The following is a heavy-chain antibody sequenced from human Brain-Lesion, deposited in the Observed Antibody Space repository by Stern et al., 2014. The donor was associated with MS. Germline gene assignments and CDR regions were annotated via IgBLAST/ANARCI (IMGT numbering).Heavy chain of an antibody. CDR2: IKDDGSET. CDR1: GFTFSSYW. D-gene: IGHD2-15*01. V-gene: IGHV3-7*01. J-gene: IGHJ5*02. Sequence: VQLVESGGGLVQPGGSLRLSCAASGFTFSSYWMNWVRQAPGKGLEWVANIKDDGSETSTLDPVKGRFNFSRANAKNSLYLQMNSLRAEDTAVYYCARGSDTWGQGTLVTVSS. CDR3: ARGSDT.